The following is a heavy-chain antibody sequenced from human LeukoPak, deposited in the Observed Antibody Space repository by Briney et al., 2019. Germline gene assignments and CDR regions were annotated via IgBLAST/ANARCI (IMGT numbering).Heavy chain of an antibody. CDR2: IKQDGSEK. D-gene: IGHD6-19*01. Sequence: GGSLRLSCAASGFTFSSYWMSWVRQAPGKGLEWVANIKQDGSEKYYVDSVKGRFTISRDNLKNSLYLQMNSLRAEDTAVYYRARGGKRVLAGTRSPQYFQHWGQGTLVTVSS. CDR1: GFTFSSYW. V-gene: IGHV3-7*04. J-gene: IGHJ1*01. CDR3: ARGGKRVLAGTRSPQYFQH.